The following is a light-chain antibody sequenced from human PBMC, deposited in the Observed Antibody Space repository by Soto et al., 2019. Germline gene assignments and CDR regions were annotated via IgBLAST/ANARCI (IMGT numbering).Light chain of an antibody. J-gene: IGLJ1*01. Sequence: QLVLTQPASGTGVQGRRGTISYTRSSSNIGAGYDVHWYQQLPGTAPKLLIYDNTNRPSGVPDRFSGSKSGTSASLAITGLQAEDEADYYCQSYDRSLSGSRVFGTGTKVTVL. CDR3: QSYDRSLSGSRV. CDR1: SSNIGAGYD. V-gene: IGLV1-40*01. CDR2: DNT.